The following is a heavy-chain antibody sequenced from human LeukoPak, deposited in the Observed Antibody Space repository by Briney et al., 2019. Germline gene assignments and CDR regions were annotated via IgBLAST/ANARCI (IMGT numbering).Heavy chain of an antibody. Sequence: GASVKVSCKASGYTFTGYYMHWVRQAPGQGLEWMGWINPDSGGTNYAQKFQGWVTMTRDTSISTAYMGLSRLRSDDTAVYYCATGYCSGGSCYGDAFDIWGQGTMVTVSS. V-gene: IGHV1-2*04. CDR2: INPDSGGT. CDR1: GYTFTGYY. J-gene: IGHJ3*02. CDR3: ATGYCSGGSCYGDAFDI. D-gene: IGHD2-15*01.